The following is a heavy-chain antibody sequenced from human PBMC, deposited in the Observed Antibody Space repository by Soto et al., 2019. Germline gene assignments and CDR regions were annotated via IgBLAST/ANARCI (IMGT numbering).Heavy chain of an antibody. V-gene: IGHV3-7*01. Sequence: GGSLRLSCAASGFTCSSYWMNWVRQAPGKGLEWVANINQDGNEDNLLDSVKGRFTISRDNAKNSLFLQMNSLRVDDTAVYYCARTGDGHHDFLDYWGQGALVTVSS. J-gene: IGHJ4*02. CDR3: ARTGDGHHDFLDY. CDR1: GFTCSSYW. CDR2: INQDGNED. D-gene: IGHD1-1*01.